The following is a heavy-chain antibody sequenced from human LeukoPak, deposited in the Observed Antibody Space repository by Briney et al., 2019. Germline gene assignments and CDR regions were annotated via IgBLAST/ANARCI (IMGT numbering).Heavy chain of an antibody. Sequence: PSETLSLTCTISGGSISSSSYYWGWIRQPPGKGLEWIGNIYYSGSTYYNPSLKSRVTISVDTSKNQFSLKLSSVTAADMAVYYCARVNKAVGRAFDIWGQGTMVTVSS. CDR3: ARVNKAVGRAFDI. V-gene: IGHV4-39*07. J-gene: IGHJ3*02. CDR2: IYYSGST. CDR1: GGSISSSSYY. D-gene: IGHD6-19*01.